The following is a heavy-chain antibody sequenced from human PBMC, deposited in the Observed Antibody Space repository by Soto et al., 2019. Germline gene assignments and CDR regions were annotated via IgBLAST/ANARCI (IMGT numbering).Heavy chain of an antibody. D-gene: IGHD6-19*01. CDR3: ARVSGWDHLDY. V-gene: IGHV1-3*05. CDR1: GYTFTSYA. CDR2: INGGNGNT. Sequence: QVQLVQSGAEEKKPGASVKVSCKASGYTFTSYAMHWVRQAPGQRLEWMGWINGGNGNTKYSQKFQGRVTITRDTAATTAYMALISLRSDDTAVYCSARVSGWDHLDYWGQGTLVTVSS. J-gene: IGHJ4*02.